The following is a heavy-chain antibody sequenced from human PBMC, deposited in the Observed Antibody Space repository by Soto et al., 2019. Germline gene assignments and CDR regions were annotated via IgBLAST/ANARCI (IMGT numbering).Heavy chain of an antibody. Sequence: PGGSLRLSCAASGFTFSSYAMHWVRQAPGKGLEWVAVISYDGGNKYYADSVKGRFTISRDNSKNTLYLQMNSLRAEDTAVYYCASSAAVAGTGLGYWGQGTLVTVSS. CDR2: ISYDGGNK. V-gene: IGHV3-30-3*01. CDR3: ASSAAVAGTGLGY. CDR1: GFTFSSYA. D-gene: IGHD6-19*01. J-gene: IGHJ4*02.